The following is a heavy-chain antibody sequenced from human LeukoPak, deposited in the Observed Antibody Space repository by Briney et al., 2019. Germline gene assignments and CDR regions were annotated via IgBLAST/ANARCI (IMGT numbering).Heavy chain of an antibody. J-gene: IGHJ4*02. D-gene: IGHD6-19*01. Sequence: GASVKVSCKASGYTFTGYYMHWVRQAPGQGLEWMGWINPNSGGTNYAQKFQGRVTMTRETSISTAYMELSRLRSDDTGVYYCARDMELGYRSGWYENYWGQGTLVTVSS. CDR2: INPNSGGT. CDR1: GYTFTGYY. CDR3: ARDMELGYRSGWYENY. V-gene: IGHV1-2*02.